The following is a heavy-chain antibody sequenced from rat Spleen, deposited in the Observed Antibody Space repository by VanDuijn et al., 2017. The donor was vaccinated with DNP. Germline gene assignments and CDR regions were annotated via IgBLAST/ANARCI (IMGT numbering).Heavy chain of an antibody. CDR3: ARDPTTRPNDWYFDF. CDR1: GFSLTNYN. J-gene: IGHJ1*01. V-gene: IGHV2-45*01. CDR2: MWSAGRT. D-gene: IGHD1-4*01. Sequence: QVQLMESGPGLVQPSETLSLTCTVSGFSLTNYNVHWVRQPPGKGLEWMGVMWSAGRTDYNSALKSRLSISRDTSKNQVFLKMNSLLSEDTTTYYCARDPTTRPNDWYFDFWGPGTMVTVSS.